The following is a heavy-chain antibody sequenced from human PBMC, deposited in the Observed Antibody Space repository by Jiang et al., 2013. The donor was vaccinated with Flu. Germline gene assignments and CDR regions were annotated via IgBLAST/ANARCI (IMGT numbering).Heavy chain of an antibody. CDR2: IYPADSDT. CDR3: ARRRDYGGNSFDY. D-gene: IGHD4-23*01. Sequence: IYPADSDTRYIPSFQGQVTISVDKSISTAYLQWSSLKASDTAMYYCARRRDYGGNSFDYWGQGTLVTVSS. J-gene: IGHJ4*02. V-gene: IGHV5-51*01.